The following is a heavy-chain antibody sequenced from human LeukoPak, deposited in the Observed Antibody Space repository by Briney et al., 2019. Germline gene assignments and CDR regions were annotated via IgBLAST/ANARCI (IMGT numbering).Heavy chain of an antibody. V-gene: IGHV5-51*01. CDR3: ASSKSSSWYPFYFDF. CDR2: IYPGDSDT. J-gene: IGHJ4*02. D-gene: IGHD6-13*01. CDR1: GYSFTSYW. Sequence: GESLKISCKGSGYSFTSYWIGWVRQMPGKGLEWMGIIYPGDSDTKYSPSFQGQVTISADKSFSTAYLQWSSLKASDTAIYYCASSKSSSWYPFYFDFWGQGTLVTVSS.